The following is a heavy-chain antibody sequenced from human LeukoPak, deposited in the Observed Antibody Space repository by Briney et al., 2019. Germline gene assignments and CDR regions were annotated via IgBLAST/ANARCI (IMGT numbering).Heavy chain of an antibody. CDR3: ARHFDRDGYKSNAFDI. CDR2: IYYSGST. Sequence: KSSQTLSLTCTVSGGSISSGDYYWSWIRQPPRKGLEWIGYIYYSGSTYYNPSLKSRVTISVDTSRDQFSLKLSSVTAADTAVYYCARHFDRDGYKSNAFDIWGQGTMVTVSS. J-gene: IGHJ3*02. D-gene: IGHD5-24*01. CDR1: GGSISSGDYY. V-gene: IGHV4-30-4*08.